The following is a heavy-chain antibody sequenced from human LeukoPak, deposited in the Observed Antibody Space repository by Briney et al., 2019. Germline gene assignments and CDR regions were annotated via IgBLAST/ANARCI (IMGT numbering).Heavy chain of an antibody. J-gene: IGHJ4*02. CDR3: AREFGGSASGAGY. CDR2: MSVSSGLI. V-gene: IGHV3-21*01. Sequence: GGSLRLSCAAYGFTFSFYSMNCVREAPGKGLEWVSYMSVSSGLIYYADSVKGRFTVSRDNAKNSLYLQMNSLRAEDTAVYYCAREFGGSASGAGYWGQGTLVTVSS. D-gene: IGHD3-10*01. CDR1: GFTFSFYS.